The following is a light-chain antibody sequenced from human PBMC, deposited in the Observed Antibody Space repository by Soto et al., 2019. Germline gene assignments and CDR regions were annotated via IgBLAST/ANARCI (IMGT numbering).Light chain of an antibody. J-gene: IGLJ2*01. Sequence: QSALTQPRSVSGSPGQSVTISCTGTISDVAGYNYVSWYQHHPGKAPKLLISDVTKRPSWVPDRFSGSKSGSTASLTISELQAEDEADYYWSSYAGSNNLVFGGGTKLTVL. CDR2: DVT. CDR1: ISDVAGYNY. V-gene: IGLV2-11*01. CDR3: SSYAGSNNLV.